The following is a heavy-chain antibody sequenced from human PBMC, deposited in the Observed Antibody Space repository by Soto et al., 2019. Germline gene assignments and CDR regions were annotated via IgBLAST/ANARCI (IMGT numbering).Heavy chain of an antibody. D-gene: IGHD6-13*01. CDR3: AKAVRMLAAAEGMDV. Sequence: GGSLRLSCAASGFTFSSYGMHWVRQAPGKGLEWVAVISYDGSNKYYADSVKGRFTISRDNSKNTLYLQMNSLRAEDTAVYYCAKAVRMLAAAEGMDVWGQGTTVTVSS. J-gene: IGHJ6*02. V-gene: IGHV3-30*18. CDR2: ISYDGSNK. CDR1: GFTFSSYG.